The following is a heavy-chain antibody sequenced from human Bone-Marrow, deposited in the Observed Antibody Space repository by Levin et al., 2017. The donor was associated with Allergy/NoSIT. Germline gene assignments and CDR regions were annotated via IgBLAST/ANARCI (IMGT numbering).Heavy chain of an antibody. CDR3: AVSYSMRPDWFDP. J-gene: IGHJ5*02. CDR2: ISSSGSTI. Sequence: LSLTCAASGFTFSSYEMNWVRQAPGKGLEWVSYISSSGSTIYYADSVKGRFTISRDNAKNSLYLQMNSLRAEDTAVYYCAVSYSMRPDWFDPWGQGTLVTVSS. V-gene: IGHV3-48*03. D-gene: IGHD6-13*01. CDR1: GFTFSSYE.